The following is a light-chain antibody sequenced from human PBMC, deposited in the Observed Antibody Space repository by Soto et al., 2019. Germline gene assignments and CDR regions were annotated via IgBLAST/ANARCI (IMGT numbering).Light chain of an antibody. V-gene: IGLV1-40*01. J-gene: IGLJ1*01. Sequence: VLTQPPSVSGAPGQRVTISSAGSSSNIGAGYDVHWYQQLPGTAPKLLIYANSNRPSGVPGRFSGSKPGTSASLAITGLQAEDEADYYCQSYDSSLSGYVFGTGTKVTVL. CDR1: SSNIGAGYD. CDR3: QSYDSSLSGYV. CDR2: ANS.